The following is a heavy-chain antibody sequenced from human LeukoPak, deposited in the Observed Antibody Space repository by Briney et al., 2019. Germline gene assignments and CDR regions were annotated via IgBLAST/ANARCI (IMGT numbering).Heavy chain of an antibody. CDR1: GLTFSRYE. V-gene: IGHV3-48*03. J-gene: IGHJ4*02. Sequence: GGSLRLSCAVSGLTFSRYEMTWVRQAPGKGLEWISYSSPSGSITYYVDSVKGRFIISRDNAKDSLYLQMNSLRVEDTAVYYCARDPRGPDSWGQGTLVTVSS. CDR2: SSPSGSIT. CDR3: ARDPRGPDS.